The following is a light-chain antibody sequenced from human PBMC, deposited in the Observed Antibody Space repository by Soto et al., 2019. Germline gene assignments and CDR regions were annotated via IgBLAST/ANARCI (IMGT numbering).Light chain of an antibody. Sequence: QSALTQPASVSGSLGQSITISCTGTSSDVGAYNYVSWYQQHPDKAPKLLIFEVTNRPSGVSGRFSGSKSGITASLSISGLPPEDGADYYCTSYSSSSPVLFGGGTKLTVL. CDR1: SSDVGAYNY. CDR3: TSYSSSSPVL. J-gene: IGLJ2*01. V-gene: IGLV2-14*01. CDR2: EVT.